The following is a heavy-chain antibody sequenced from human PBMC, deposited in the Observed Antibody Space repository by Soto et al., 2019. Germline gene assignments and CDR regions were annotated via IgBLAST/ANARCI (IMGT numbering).Heavy chain of an antibody. CDR2: ISVYNGFT. CDR3: AREFEGQSSSWPFDY. J-gene: IGHJ4*02. Sequence: QVQLVQSGAEVKKPGASVRVSCRASGYTFPTYGIAWVRQAPGQGLEWMGWISVYNGFTHYAQKFRGRVTVTAETSTSTVYMELRSLTSDVPAVYYCAREFEGQSSSWPFDYWGQGTLVTVSS. D-gene: IGHD6-13*01. V-gene: IGHV1-18*01. CDR1: GYTFPTYG.